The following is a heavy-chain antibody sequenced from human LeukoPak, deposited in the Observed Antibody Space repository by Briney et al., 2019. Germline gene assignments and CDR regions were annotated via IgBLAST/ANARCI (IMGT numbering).Heavy chain of an antibody. CDR2: ISGSGGST. D-gene: IGHD1-1*01. J-gene: IGHJ4*02. CDR1: GFTSSSYA. Sequence: GGSLRLSCAASGFTSSSYAMSWVRQAPGKGLEWVSAISGSGGSTYYADSVKGRFTISRDNSKNTLYLQMNSLRAEDTAVYYCAKDARTRVTGTRLYYFDYWGQGTLVTVSS. V-gene: IGHV3-23*01. CDR3: AKDARTRVTGTRLYYFDY.